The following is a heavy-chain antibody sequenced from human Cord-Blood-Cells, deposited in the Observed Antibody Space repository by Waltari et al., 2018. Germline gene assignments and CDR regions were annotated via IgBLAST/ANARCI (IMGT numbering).Heavy chain of an antibody. D-gene: IGHD6-19*01. V-gene: IGHV3-73*02. J-gene: IGHJ4*02. CDR1: GFTFSGSA. Sequence: EVQLVESGGGLVQPGGSLKLSCAASGFTFSGSAMHWVRQASGKGLEWVGRIRSKANSYATAYAALVKGRFTISRDDSKNTAYLQMNSLKTEDTAVYYCTSITGTPSSPLIAVAGYWGQGTLVTVSS. CDR3: TSITGTPSSPLIAVAGY. CDR2: IRSKANSYAT.